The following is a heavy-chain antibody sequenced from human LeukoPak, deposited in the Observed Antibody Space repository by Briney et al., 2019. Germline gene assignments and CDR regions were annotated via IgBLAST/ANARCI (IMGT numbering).Heavy chain of an antibody. CDR3: ARAVVGADFDY. CDR2: INSDGSST. CDR1: GFTFSSYW. V-gene: IGHV3-74*01. Sequence: GGSLRLSCAASGFTFSSYWMHWVRQAPGKGLVWVSRINSDGSSTSYADSVKSRFTISRDDAKNTLYLQMNSLRAEDTAVYYCARAVVGADFDYWGQGTLVTVSS. J-gene: IGHJ4*02. D-gene: IGHD1-26*01.